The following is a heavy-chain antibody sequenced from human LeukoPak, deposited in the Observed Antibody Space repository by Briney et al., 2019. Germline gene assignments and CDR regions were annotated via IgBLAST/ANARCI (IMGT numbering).Heavy chain of an antibody. J-gene: IGHJ3*02. CDR2: IKSDGSST. V-gene: IGHV3-74*01. Sequence: GGSLRLSCAASGFTFSSYWMHWVRRAPGKGLVWVSRIKSDGSSTSYADSVKGRFTISRDNAKSSLLLQMNSLRPEDTAVYYCASQDSNNAFEIWGQGTKVTVSS. CDR3: ASQDSNNAFEI. CDR1: GFTFSSYW. D-gene: IGHD3-22*01.